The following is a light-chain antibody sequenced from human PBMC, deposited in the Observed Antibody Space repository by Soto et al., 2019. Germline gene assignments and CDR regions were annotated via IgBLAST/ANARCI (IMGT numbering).Light chain of an antibody. J-gene: IGKJ2*01. Sequence: DIQMTQSPSSLSASVGDRVTITCRASQSIDSYLNWYQQKPGKAPKLLIYAASSLQSGVPSRFSGSGSGTDFTLTISSLQAGDFASYYCQQSYRTPPPFGQGTKLEIK. V-gene: IGKV1-39*01. CDR1: QSIDSY. CDR2: AAS. CDR3: QQSYRTPPP.